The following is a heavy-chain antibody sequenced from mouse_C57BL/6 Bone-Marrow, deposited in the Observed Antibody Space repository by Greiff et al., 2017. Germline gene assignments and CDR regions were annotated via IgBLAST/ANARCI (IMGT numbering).Heavy chain of an antibody. CDR3: ARGDYGSPRFAY. CDR2: ILPGSGST. V-gene: IGHV1-9*01. D-gene: IGHD1-1*01. Sequence: QVQLQQSGAELMKPGASVKLSCKATGYTFTGYWIEWVKQRPGHGLEWIGEILPGSGSTNYNEKFKGKATFTADTSPITAYMQLSSLTTEDSAIYYCARGDYGSPRFAYWGQGTLVTVSA. J-gene: IGHJ3*01. CDR1: GYTFTGYW.